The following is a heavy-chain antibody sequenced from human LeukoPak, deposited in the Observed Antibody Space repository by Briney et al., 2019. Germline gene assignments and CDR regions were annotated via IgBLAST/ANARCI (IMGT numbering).Heavy chain of an antibody. Sequence: GGSLRLSCVASGFTFSSYSMNWVRQAPGKGLEWVSVIYSGGSTYYADSVKGRFTISRDNSKNTLYLQMNSLRAEDTAVHYCASFKKYNWNLDYWGQGTLVTVSS. D-gene: IGHD1-1*01. CDR1: GFTFSSYS. J-gene: IGHJ4*02. CDR3: ASFKKYNWNLDY. CDR2: IYSGGST. V-gene: IGHV3-53*01.